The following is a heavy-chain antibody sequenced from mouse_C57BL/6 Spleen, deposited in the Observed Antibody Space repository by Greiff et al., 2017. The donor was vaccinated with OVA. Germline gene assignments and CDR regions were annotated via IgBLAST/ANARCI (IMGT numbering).Heavy chain of an antibody. D-gene: IGHD2-3*01. CDR1: GYAFSSSW. Sequence: QVQLQQSGPELVKPGASVKISCKASGYAFSSSWMNWVKQRPGKGLEWIGRIYPGDGDTNYNGKFKGKATLTADKSSSTAYMQLSSLTSEDSAVYFCARDSLYDGYYGFDYWGQGTTLTVSS. V-gene: IGHV1-82*01. CDR2: IYPGDGDT. J-gene: IGHJ2*01. CDR3: ARDSLYDGYYGFDY.